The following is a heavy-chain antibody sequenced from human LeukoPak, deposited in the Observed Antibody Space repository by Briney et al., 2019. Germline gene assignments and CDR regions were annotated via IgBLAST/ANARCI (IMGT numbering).Heavy chain of an antibody. CDR2: IYYSGST. CDR1: GGSISSHY. J-gene: IGHJ5*02. Sequence: SETLSLTCTVSGGSISSHYWSWIRQPPGKGLEWIGYIYYSGSTNYNPSLKSRVTISVDTSKNQFSLKLSSVTAADTAVYYCARDNSSSRFDPWGQGTLVTVSS. V-gene: IGHV4-59*11. CDR3: ARDNSSSRFDP. D-gene: IGHD6-13*01.